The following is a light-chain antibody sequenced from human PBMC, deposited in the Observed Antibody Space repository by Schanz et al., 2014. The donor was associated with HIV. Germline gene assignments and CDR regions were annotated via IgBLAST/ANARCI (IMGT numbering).Light chain of an antibody. CDR1: QSVSSK. CDR3: QHYGDSRGT. Sequence: EIVMTQSPATLSVSPGERATLSCRASQSVSSKLGWYQQKPGQAPRLLIFGASTRATGVPDRFSGSGSGTDFTLTISRLEPEDFAVYYCQHYGDSRGTFGGGTKVDI. CDR2: GAS. V-gene: IGKV3-20*01. J-gene: IGKJ4*02.